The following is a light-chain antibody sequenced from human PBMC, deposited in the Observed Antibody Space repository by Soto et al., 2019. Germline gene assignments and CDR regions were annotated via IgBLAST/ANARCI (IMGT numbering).Light chain of an antibody. CDR1: SINVGGYSY. J-gene: IGLJ3*02. CDR2: YVT. CDR3: CSYAGSYSWV. V-gene: IGLV2-11*01. Sequence: QSALTQPRSVSGSTGQSVTISCTGPSINVGGYSYVSWYQQHPGIAPQLIIYYVTKRPSGVPDRFSGSKSGNTSSLTISGLQAEDEADYYCCSYAGSYSWVFGGGTKLTVL.